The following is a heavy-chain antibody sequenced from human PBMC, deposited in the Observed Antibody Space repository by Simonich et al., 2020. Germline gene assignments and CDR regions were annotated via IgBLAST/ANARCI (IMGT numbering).Heavy chain of an antibody. J-gene: IGHJ4*02. CDR2: ISYDGSNK. CDR3: ARANFDY. V-gene: IGHV3-30*07. Sequence: QVQLVESGGGVVQPGRSLRLSCAASGFTFSSYAMHWVRQAPGKGLECVAVISYDGSNKYYADSVKGRFTISRDNSKNTLYLQMNSLRAEDTAVYYCARANFDYWGQGTLVTVSS. CDR1: GFTFSSYA.